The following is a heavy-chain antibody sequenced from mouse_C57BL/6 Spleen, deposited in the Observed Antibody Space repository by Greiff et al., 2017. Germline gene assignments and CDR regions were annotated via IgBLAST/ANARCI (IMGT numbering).Heavy chain of an antibody. CDR1: GYTFTSYG. J-gene: IGHJ4*01. Sequence: QVQLQQSGAELARPGASVKLSCKASGYTFTSYGISWVKQRTGQGLEWIGEINPRSGNTYYNEKLKGKATLTADKSSSTAYMELRSLTSEDSAVYFCARRGYYGNYSYAMDYWGQGTSVTVSS. CDR2: INPRSGNT. D-gene: IGHD2-1*01. CDR3: ARRGYYGNYSYAMDY. V-gene: IGHV1-81*01.